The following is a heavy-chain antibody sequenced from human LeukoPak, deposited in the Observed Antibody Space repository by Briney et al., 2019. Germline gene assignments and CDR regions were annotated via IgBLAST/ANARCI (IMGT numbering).Heavy chain of an antibody. V-gene: IGHV4-59*08. CDR1: GGSITDYY. D-gene: IGHD3-3*01. Sequence: SETLSLTCTVSGGSITDYYWSWIRQPPGKGLEWIGYIYYSGPTNYSPSLKSRVTISLDTSKNQFSLKLTSVTAADTAVYYCARRAPGGTIFGVLTHYFDSWGQGTLVTVSS. CDR2: IYYSGPT. J-gene: IGHJ4*02. CDR3: ARRAPGGTIFGVLTHYFDS.